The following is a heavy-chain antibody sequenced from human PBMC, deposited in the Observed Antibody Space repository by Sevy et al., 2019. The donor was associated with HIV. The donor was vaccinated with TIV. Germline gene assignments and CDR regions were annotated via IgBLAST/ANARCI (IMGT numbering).Heavy chain of an antibody. CDR3: ASYGEPSGDEYFDY. Sequence: ASVKVSCKASGYTCTGYYMHWVRQAPGQGLEWMGWINPNSGGTNYAQKFQGGVTMTRDTSISTAYMELSRLRSDDTAVYYCASYGEPSGDEYFDYWGQGTLVTVSS. D-gene: IGHD1-26*01. V-gene: IGHV1-2*02. CDR1: GYTCTGYY. J-gene: IGHJ4*02. CDR2: INPNSGGT.